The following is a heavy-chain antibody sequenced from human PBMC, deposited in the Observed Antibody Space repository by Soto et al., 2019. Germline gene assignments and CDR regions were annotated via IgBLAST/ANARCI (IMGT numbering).Heavy chain of an antibody. CDR2: IYYSGST. CDR3: ARETDDSSGYYGVDSGMDV. J-gene: IGHJ6*02. CDR1: GGSISSGGYY. Sequence: QVQLQESGPGLVKPSQTLSLTCTVSGGSISSGGYYWSWIRQHPGKGLEWIGYIYYSGSTYYNPSXXGRVTISVDTXXNXFXXKLSSVTAADTAVYYCARETDDSSGYYGVDSGMDVWGQGTTVTVSS. D-gene: IGHD3-22*01. V-gene: IGHV4-31*03.